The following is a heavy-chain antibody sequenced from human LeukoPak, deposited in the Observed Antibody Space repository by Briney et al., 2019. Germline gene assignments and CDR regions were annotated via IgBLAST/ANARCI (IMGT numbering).Heavy chain of an antibody. D-gene: IGHD6-19*01. CDR3: YYSSGWGGDYYFDY. Sequence: GGSLRLSCAASGFTFSSYGMHWVRQAPGKGLEWVAFISYDGSNTYYADSVKGRFTISRDNSKNTLYLKMNSLRAEDTAVYYCYYSSGWGGDYYFDYWGQGTLVTVSS. CDR2: ISYDGSNT. CDR1: GFTFSSYG. V-gene: IGHV3-30*03. J-gene: IGHJ4*02.